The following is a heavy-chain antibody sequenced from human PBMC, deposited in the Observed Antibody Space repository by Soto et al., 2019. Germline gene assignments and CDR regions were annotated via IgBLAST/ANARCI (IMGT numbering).Heavy chain of an antibody. CDR2: IYYSGST. Sequence: PSETLSLTCTVSGGSISSGDYYWSWIRQPPGKGLEWIGYIYYSGSTYYNPSLKSRVTISVDTSKNQFSLKLSSVTAADTAVYYCAREYSSGWYTSNWFDPWGQGTLVTVS. D-gene: IGHD6-19*01. CDR3: AREYSSGWYTSNWFDP. J-gene: IGHJ5*02. CDR1: GGSISSGDYY. V-gene: IGHV4-30-4*01.